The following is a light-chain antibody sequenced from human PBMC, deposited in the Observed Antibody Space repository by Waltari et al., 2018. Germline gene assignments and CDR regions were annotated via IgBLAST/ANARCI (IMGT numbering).Light chain of an antibody. J-gene: IGLJ2*01. Sequence: QSALTQPASVSGSPGQSITISCTGTSSDVGGYNYVSWYQPHPGRAPKVMIYDVSNRPSGVSNRFSGSKSGNTASLTISGLQAEDEADYYCSSFTGSSTLVFGGGTKLTVL. CDR1: SSDVGGYNY. CDR2: DVS. CDR3: SSFTGSSTLV. V-gene: IGLV2-14*03.